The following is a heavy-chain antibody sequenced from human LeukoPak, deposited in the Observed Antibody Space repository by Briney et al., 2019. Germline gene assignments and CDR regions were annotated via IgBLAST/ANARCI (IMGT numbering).Heavy chain of an antibody. CDR1: GGSFSGYY. J-gene: IGHJ6*03. V-gene: IGHV4-34*01. Sequence: SETLSLTCAVYGGSFSGYYWSWIRQPPGKGLEWIGEINHSGSTNYNPSPKSRVTISVDTSKNQFSLKLSSVTAADTAVYYCARGPYYYDSSGPYYNMDVWGKGTTVTVSS. CDR3: ARGPYYYDSSGPYYNMDV. CDR2: INHSGST. D-gene: IGHD3-22*01.